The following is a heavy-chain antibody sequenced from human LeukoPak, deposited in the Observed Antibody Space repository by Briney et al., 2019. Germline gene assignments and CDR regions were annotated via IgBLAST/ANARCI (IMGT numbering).Heavy chain of an antibody. V-gene: IGHV3-30*18. CDR3: AKAGGYGDYDY. CDR2: ISYDGSNK. CDR1: GFTFSNYG. J-gene: IGHJ4*02. D-gene: IGHD4-17*01. Sequence: PGRSLRLSCAASGFTFSNYGMHWVRQAPGKGLEWVAVISYDGSNKYYADSVKGRFTISRDNSKNTLYLQMNSLRAEDTAVYYCAKAGGYGDYDYWGQGTLVTVSS.